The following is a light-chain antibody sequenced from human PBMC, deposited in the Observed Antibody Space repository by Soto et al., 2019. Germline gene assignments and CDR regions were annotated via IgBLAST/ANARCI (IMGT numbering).Light chain of an antibody. V-gene: IGLV2-14*01. CDR1: NSDVGGYNY. CDR2: EVT. CDR3: SSFTGSSSRYV. Sequence: QSALTQPASVSGSPGQSITISCSGTNSDVGGYNYVSWYQQHPGKAPKLMIYEVTNWPSGVSNRFSGSKSGNTASLTISGLQAEDEADYYCSSFTGSSSRYVFGTGTKVTVL. J-gene: IGLJ1*01.